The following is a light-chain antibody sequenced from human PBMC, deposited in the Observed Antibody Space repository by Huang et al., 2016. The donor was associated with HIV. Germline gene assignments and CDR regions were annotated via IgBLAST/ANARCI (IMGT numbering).Light chain of an antibody. Sequence: EIVMTQSPATLSVSPGERATLSCRASQSVSSNLAWYQQKPGQAPRLLIYGASTRATGIPVRFSGSGSVTEFTLTISSLQSEDFAVYYCQQYNNWPPLTFGGGTKVEIK. V-gene: IGKV3-15*01. CDR1: QSVSSN. J-gene: IGKJ4*01. CDR2: GAS. CDR3: QQYNNWPPLT.